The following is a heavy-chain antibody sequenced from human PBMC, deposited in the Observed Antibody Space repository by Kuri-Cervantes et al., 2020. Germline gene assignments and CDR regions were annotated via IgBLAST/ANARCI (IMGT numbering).Heavy chain of an antibody. D-gene: IGHD3-3*01. CDR3: AKDTGGFLEWLLDY. J-gene: IGHJ4*02. V-gene: IGHV3-23*01. CDR1: GVAFNNYA. CDR2: LSGSGGST. Sequence: GESLKISCAASGVAFNNYAMSWVRQAPGKGLEWVSGLSGSGGSTYYADSVKGRFTISRDNSKNTLYLQMNSLRAEDTAVYYCAKDTGGFLEWLLDYWGQGTLVTVSS.